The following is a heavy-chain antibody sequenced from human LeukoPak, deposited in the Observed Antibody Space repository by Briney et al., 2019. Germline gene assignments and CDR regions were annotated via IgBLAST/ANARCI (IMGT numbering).Heavy chain of an antibody. Sequence: GGSLRLSCAASGFTFSSYAMSWVRQAPGKGLEWVSAISASGGSTNYADSVKGRFAISRGNSKNTLYLQMNSLRAEDTAVYYCAKRIFGYSSGWYDYWGQGTLVTVSS. CDR2: ISASGGST. CDR1: GFTFSSYA. CDR3: AKRIFGYSSGWYDY. V-gene: IGHV3-23*01. J-gene: IGHJ4*02. D-gene: IGHD6-19*01.